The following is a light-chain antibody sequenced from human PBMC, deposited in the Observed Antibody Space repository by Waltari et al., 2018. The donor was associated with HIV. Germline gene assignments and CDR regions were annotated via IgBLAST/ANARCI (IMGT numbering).Light chain of an antibody. CDR2: QDS. J-gene: IGLJ2*01. V-gene: IGLV3-1*01. CDR3: QAWDSNTGV. Sequence: SYELTQPPSESLSPGLTTSITCSGGNFGTKYACWYQQSPGRSPMLVIYQDSKRPSGISDRFSGSNSGNTTSLTISGTQAMDEADYYCQAWDSNTGVLGGGTKLTVL. CDR1: NFGTKY.